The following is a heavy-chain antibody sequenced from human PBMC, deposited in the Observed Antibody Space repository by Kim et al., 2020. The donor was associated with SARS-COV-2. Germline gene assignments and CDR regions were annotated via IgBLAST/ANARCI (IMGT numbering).Heavy chain of an antibody. J-gene: IGHJ6*02. Sequence: LKSRVTISVDTSKNQFSLKLSSVTAADTAVYYCARGKKEGTSYYYYGMDVWGQGTTVTVSS. D-gene: IGHD1-1*01. CDR3: ARGKKEGTSYYYYGMDV. V-gene: IGHV4-34*01.